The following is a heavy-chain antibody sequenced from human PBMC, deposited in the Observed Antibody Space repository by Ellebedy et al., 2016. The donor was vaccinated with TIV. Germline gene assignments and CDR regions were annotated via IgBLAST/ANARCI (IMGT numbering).Heavy chain of an antibody. D-gene: IGHD6-13*01. CDR2: ISGSGGST. V-gene: IGHV3-23*01. CDR1: GFSLSNYA. Sequence: GESLKISXVVSGFSLSNYAMSWVRQAPGKGLEWVSGISGSGGSTDYADSVKGRCTISRDSSKNTVYLEMNSLRPEDTAVYYCAKDQSSWYGENSYDFWGQGTLVTVSS. J-gene: IGHJ4*02. CDR3: AKDQSSWYGENSYDF.